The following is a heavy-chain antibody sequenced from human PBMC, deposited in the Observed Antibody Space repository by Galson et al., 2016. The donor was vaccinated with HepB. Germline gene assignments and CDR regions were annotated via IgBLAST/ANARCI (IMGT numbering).Heavy chain of an antibody. CDR2: IIGSGRSA. CDR1: RLIFSSFA. D-gene: IGHD5-24*01. CDR3: AKGRWDFDS. Sequence: SLTLSCAASRLIFSSFAITWVRQAPGTRLEWVSTIIGSGRSAYYADSVKGRFTISRDNSKNTLYLQMSSRRAEDTAIYYCAKGRWDFDSWGQGTLVTVSS. V-gene: IGHV3-23*01. J-gene: IGHJ4*02.